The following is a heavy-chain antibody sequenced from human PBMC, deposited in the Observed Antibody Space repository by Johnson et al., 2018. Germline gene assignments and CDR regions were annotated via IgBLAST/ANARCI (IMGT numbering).Heavy chain of an antibody. D-gene: IGHD3-16*01. CDR3: ARGGSSLGVAFDI. J-gene: IGHJ3*02. V-gene: IGHV3-13*01. Sequence: EVQLVETGGDLVQPGGSLRLSCAASGFIFGSYDMHSVRQPPGKGLEWVSAIGTVGDTSYPGSVKGRFTIPRENAKNSLYLQMNSLRAGDTSVYYCARGGSSLGVAFDIWGQGTMVTVSS. CDR1: GFIFGSYD. CDR2: IGTVGDT.